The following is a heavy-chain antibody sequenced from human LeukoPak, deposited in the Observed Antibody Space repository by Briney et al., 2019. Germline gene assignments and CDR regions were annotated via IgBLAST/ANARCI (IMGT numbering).Heavy chain of an antibody. D-gene: IGHD3-22*01. CDR1: GFTFSSYS. J-gene: IGHJ4*02. CDR3: ARTAQWLDY. CDR2: ISSSSAYI. V-gene: IGHV3-21*01. Sequence: GGSLRLSCAASGFTFSSYSMNWVRQAPGKGLDWVSSISSSSAYIYYADSVKGRFTISRDNAKNSLYLQMSSQRAEDTAVYYCARTAQWLDYWGQGTLVTVSS.